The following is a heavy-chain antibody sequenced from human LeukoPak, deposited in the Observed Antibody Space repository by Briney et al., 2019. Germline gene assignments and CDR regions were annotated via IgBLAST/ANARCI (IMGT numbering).Heavy chain of an antibody. Sequence: ASVKASCKASGYDFTSYAMHWVRQAPGQRLEWIGWINAGNGNTKYSQKFQDRVTVTRDTSTSTAYMELSSLRSEDTAVYYCAKDEQGYYHDTSGYPDAFDIWGQGTMVTVSS. CDR2: INAGNGNT. CDR3: AKDEQGYYHDTSGYPDAFDI. CDR1: GYDFTSYA. D-gene: IGHD3-22*01. V-gene: IGHV1-3*01. J-gene: IGHJ3*02.